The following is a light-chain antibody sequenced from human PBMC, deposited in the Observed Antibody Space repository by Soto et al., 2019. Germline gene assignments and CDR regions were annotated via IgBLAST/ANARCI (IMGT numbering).Light chain of an antibody. CDR1: QSVSSSY. CDR3: QHYGSSPRT. Sequence: EIVLTQSPGTLSLSPGERATLSCRASQSVSSSYLAWYQQKPGQAPRLLIYGASSRATGIPDRFRGSGSGTDFTLTISRLEPEDFAVYYCQHYGSSPRTFGGGTKVEIK. CDR2: GAS. J-gene: IGKJ4*01. V-gene: IGKV3-20*01.